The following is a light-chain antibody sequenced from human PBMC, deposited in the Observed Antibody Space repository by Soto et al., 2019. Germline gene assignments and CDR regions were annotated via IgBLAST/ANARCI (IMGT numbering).Light chain of an antibody. CDR3: SSYAGNNNVV. J-gene: IGLJ2*01. CDR2: EVS. V-gene: IGLV2-8*01. Sequence: QSVLTQPTSASGSPGQSVTISCTGTSSDVGDYKFVSWYQQQPGKAPKLLIYEVSRRPSGVPDRFSGSKSGNTASLTVSGLQAEDEADYYCSSYAGNNNVVFGGGTKLTVL. CDR1: SSDVGDYKF.